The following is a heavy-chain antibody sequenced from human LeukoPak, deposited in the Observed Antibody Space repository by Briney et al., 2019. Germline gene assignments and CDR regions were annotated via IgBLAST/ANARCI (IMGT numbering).Heavy chain of an antibody. J-gene: IGHJ4*02. CDR3: AKDKEIGVRGVIIME. D-gene: IGHD3-10*01. CDR1: GFIFSYSA. V-gene: IGHV3-30*04. Sequence: GGSLRLSCAASGFIFSYSALYWVRRAPGKGLEWVALTSYDGRSSFYTDSVKGRFTISRDNSKNTLYLQMNSLRAEDTAVYYCAKDKEIGVRGVIIMEWGQGTLVTVSS. CDR2: TSYDGRSS.